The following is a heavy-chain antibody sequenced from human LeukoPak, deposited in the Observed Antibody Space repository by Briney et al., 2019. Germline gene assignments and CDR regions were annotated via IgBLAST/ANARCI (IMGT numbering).Heavy chain of an antibody. CDR3: ARDRGYMYYYDSSGYYYGFDY. V-gene: IGHV1-18*01. Sequence: GASVKVSCKASGYTFTSYGISWVRQAPGQGLEWIGWISAYNGNTNYAQKLQGRVTMTTDTSTSTAYMELRSLRSDDTAVYYCARDRGYMYYYDSSGYYYGFDYWGQGTLVTVSS. CDR2: ISAYNGNT. J-gene: IGHJ4*02. D-gene: IGHD3-22*01. CDR1: GYTFTSYG.